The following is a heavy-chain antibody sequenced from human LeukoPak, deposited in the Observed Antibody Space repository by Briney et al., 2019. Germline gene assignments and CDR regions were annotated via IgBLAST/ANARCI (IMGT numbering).Heavy chain of an antibody. V-gene: IGHV1-8*01. Sequence: ASVKVSCKASGYTFTSYDINWVRQATGQGLEWMGWMNPNSGNTGYAQKFQGRVTMTRNTSISTAYMALSSLRSEDTAVYYCARVRKYSSSWYTFGEYYYYMDVWGKGTTVTVSS. J-gene: IGHJ6*03. CDR3: ARVRKYSSSWYTFGEYYYYMDV. CDR2: MNPNSGNT. CDR1: GYTFTSYD. D-gene: IGHD6-13*01.